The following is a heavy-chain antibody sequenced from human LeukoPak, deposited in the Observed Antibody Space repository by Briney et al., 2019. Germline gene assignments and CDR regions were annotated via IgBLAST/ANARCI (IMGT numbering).Heavy chain of an antibody. CDR2: IIPMLGIV. CDR1: GGTFSSYA. J-gene: IGHJ6*02. V-gene: IGHV1-69*04. D-gene: IGHD5-12*01. Sequence: ASVKVSCKASGGTFSSYAISWVRQAPGQGLEWMGRIIPMLGIVNYAQKLQGRVTITADKSTSTAYMELGSLRSEDTAVYYCARLVFRDRGYDYKDYYGMDVWGQGTTVTVSS. CDR3: ARLVFRDRGYDYKDYYGMDV.